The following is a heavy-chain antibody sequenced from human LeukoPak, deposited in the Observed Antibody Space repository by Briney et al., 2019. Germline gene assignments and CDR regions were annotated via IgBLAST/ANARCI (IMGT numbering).Heavy chain of an antibody. J-gene: IGHJ6*03. CDR1: GYTFTSYD. Sequence: GASVKVSCKASGYTFTSYDINWVRQATGQGLEWMGSMNPNSGNTGYAQKFQGRVTMTRNTSISTAYMELSSLRSEDTAVYYCAGYAGYSYGDYYYMDVWGKGTTVTVSS. V-gene: IGHV1-8*01. CDR2: MNPNSGNT. CDR3: AGYAGYSYGDYYYMDV. D-gene: IGHD5-18*01.